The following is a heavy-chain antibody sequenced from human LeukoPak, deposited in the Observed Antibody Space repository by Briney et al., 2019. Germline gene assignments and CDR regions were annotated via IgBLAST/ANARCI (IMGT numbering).Heavy chain of an antibody. D-gene: IGHD3-22*01. CDR3: TTESVTMIVVVDY. CDR2: IKSKTDGGTT. V-gene: IGHV3-15*01. CDR1: GFTFSNAW. J-gene: IGHJ4*02. Sequence: GGSLRLSCAASGFTFSNAWMSWVRQAPGKGLEWVGRIKSKTDGGTTDYAAPVKGRFTISRDDSKNTLYLQMNSLKTDDIAVYYCTTESVTMIVVVDYWGQGTLVTVSS.